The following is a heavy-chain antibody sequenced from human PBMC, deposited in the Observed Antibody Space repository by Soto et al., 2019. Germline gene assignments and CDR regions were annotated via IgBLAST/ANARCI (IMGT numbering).Heavy chain of an antibody. CDR1: GYNFANYW. J-gene: IGHJ3*02. D-gene: IGHD6-13*01. CDR2: IFPGDSDT. Sequence: GESLKISCKGSGYNFANYWTGWVRQMPGKGLEWMGMIFPGDSDTKNSPSLQGQITMSVDKSDSSAYLQWRSLKASDTAMYYCAAGYTTGPDAFDIWGQGTMVTV. V-gene: IGHV5-51*01. CDR3: AAGYTTGPDAFDI.